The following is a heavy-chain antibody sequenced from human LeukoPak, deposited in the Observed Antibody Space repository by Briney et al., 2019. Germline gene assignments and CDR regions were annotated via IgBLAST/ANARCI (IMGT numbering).Heavy chain of an antibody. CDR2: IYYSGST. J-gene: IGHJ4*02. D-gene: IGHD6-6*01. V-gene: IGHV4-59*01. CDR3: ARVGKYSSSYFDY. Sequence: SETLSLTCTVSGGSISSYYWSWIRPPPGKGLEWIGYIYYSGSTNYNPSLKGRVTISVDTSKNQFSLKLSSVTAADTAVYYCARVGKYSSSYFDYWGQGTLVTVSS. CDR1: GGSISSYY.